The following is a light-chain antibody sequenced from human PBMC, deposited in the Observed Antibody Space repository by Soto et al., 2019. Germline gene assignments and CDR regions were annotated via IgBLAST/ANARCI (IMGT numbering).Light chain of an antibody. Sequence: EIVLTQSPGTLSLSPGERATLSCRASQSVSSSYLAWYQQKPGQAPSLLIYGASSRDTGIPDRFSGSGSGTDFTLTISRLEPEDLAVYYCQQYCSASWTFGQGSKVAIK. CDR2: GAS. V-gene: IGKV3-20*01. J-gene: IGKJ1*01. CDR3: QQYCSASWT. CDR1: QSVSSSY.